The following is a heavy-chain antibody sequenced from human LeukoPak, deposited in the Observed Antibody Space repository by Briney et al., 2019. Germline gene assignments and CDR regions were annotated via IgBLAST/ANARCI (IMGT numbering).Heavy chain of an antibody. CDR3: AKIPSAVPGRGFDY. J-gene: IGHJ4*02. Sequence: GGTLRLSCAASGFTFSSYGMSWVRLAPGKGLEWVSAISGSGGSTYYADSVKGRFTISRDNSKNTLYLQMNSLRADDTAVYYCAKIPSAVPGRGFDYWGQGTLVTVSS. CDR2: ISGSGGST. D-gene: IGHD6-19*01. CDR1: GFTFSSYG. V-gene: IGHV3-23*01.